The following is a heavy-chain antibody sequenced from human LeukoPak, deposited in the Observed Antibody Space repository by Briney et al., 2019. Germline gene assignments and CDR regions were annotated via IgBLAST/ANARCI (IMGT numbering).Heavy chain of an antibody. CDR2: TSGGAT. Sequence: GRSLRLSCAASGFTFSSYSMHWVRQAPGKGLEYVSTSGGATYYADSVKGRFTISRDNAKNTLYLQMSSLRAEDTAVYYCIKDRTGTYSFDYWGQGTLVTVSS. CDR1: GFTFSSYS. V-gene: IGHV3-64D*09. D-gene: IGHD7-27*01. CDR3: IKDRTGTYSFDY. J-gene: IGHJ4*02.